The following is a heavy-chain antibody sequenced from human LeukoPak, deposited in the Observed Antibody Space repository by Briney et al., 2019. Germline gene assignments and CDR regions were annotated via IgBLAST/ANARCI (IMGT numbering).Heavy chain of an antibody. D-gene: IGHD3-10*01. CDR2: IYYSGST. CDR3: ARGDLGAFDI. CDR1: GGSISSDY. V-gene: IGHV4-59*08. J-gene: IGHJ3*02. Sequence: PSETLSLTCTVSGGSISSDYWSWIRQPPGKGLEYIRYIYYSGSTSYNPSLKSRVTISLDTSKNQFSLKLNSVTAADTAVYYCARGDLGAFDIWGQGTMVTVSS.